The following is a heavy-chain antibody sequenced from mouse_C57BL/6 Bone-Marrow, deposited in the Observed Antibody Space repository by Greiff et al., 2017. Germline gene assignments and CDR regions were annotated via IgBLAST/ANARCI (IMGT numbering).Heavy chain of an antibody. CDR1: GYAFSSSW. D-gene: IGHD3-2*02. J-gene: IGHJ3*01. CDR2: IYPGDGDT. CDR3: ARGAAAHFAF. V-gene: IGHV1-82*01. Sequence: QVKLQQSGPELVKPGASVKISCKASGYAFSSSWMNGVKQRPGKGLGWIGRIYPGDGDTNYNGKFKGKATLTADKSSSTAYMQLSTLTYEDSAVYFCARGAAAHFAFWGKGTLVTVSA.